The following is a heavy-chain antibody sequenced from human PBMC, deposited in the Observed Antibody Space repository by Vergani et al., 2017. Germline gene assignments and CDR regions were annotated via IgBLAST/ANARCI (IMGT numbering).Heavy chain of an antibody. V-gene: IGHV3-66*02. J-gene: IGHJ5*02. CDR3: ARGNYYGSGTYVDP. CDR2: IYSGDET. D-gene: IGHD3-10*01. Sequence: ELQLVESGGGLVQLGGSLRLPCAASGSTVSGNYTTWVRQAPGKGLECVSHIYSGDETYYADPVKGRVTISRDTSKNTLHLQINNLRVEDTAVYYCARGNYYGSGTYVDPWGQGTLVTVSS. CDR1: GSTVSGNY.